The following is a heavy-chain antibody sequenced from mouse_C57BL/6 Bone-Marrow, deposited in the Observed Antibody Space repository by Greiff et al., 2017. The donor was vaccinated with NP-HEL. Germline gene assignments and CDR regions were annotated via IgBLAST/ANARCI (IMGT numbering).Heavy chain of an antibody. J-gene: IGHJ2*01. D-gene: IGHD2-3*01. CDR1: GFNIKDDY. V-gene: IGHV14-4*01. CDR2: IDPENGDT. Sequence: VQLQQSGAELVRPGASVKLSCTASGFNIKDDYMHWVKQRPEQGLEWIGWIDPENGDTEYASKFQGKATITADTSSNPAYLPLSSLTSEDTAVYYCTILFYDGYYQYYFDYWGQGTTLTVSS. CDR3: TILFYDGYYQYYFDY.